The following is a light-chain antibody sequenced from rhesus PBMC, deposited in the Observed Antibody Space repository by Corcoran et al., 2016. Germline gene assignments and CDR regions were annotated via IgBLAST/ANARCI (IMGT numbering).Light chain of an antibody. CDR1: QRVSSY. CDR2: GAS. V-gene: IGKV3S9*01. CDR3: QQYNNWLT. J-gene: IGKJ4*01. Sequence: EIVMTQSPATLSLSQGERATLSCRASQRVSSYVAWYQQKPEQGPGLRSYGASSRATGIPERFSASGSGTDFTLIISSLEPEDVGVYYCQQYNNWLTFGGGTKVELK.